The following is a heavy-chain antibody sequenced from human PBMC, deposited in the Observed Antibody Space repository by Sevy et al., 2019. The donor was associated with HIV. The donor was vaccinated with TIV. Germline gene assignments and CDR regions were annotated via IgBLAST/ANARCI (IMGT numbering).Heavy chain of an antibody. J-gene: IGHJ4*02. V-gene: IGHV3-53*01. CDR2: IYSGGST. D-gene: IGHD3-10*01. CDR3: ARGLTMVRGVIGY. Sequence: GGSLRLSCAASGFTVSSIYMSWVRQAPGKGLEWVSVIYSGGSTYYADSVKGRFTISRDNSKNTLYLQMNSLKAEDTAVYYCARGLTMVRGVIGYWGRGTLVTVSS. CDR1: GFTVSSIY.